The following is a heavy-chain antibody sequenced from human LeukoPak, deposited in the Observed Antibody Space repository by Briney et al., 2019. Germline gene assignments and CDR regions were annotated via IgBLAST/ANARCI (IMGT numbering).Heavy chain of an antibody. D-gene: IGHD5-18*01. V-gene: IGHV4-39*01. CDR1: GDSISTSSYY. CDR3: ARHVSGYSYGSKYGAFDI. CDR2: INHSGST. Sequence: SETLSLTCSVSGDSISTSSYYWGWIRQPPGKGLEWIGEINHSGSTNYNPSLKRRVTISVDTSKNQFSLKLSSVTAADTAVYYCARHVSGYSYGSKYGAFDIWGQGTMVTVSS. J-gene: IGHJ3*02.